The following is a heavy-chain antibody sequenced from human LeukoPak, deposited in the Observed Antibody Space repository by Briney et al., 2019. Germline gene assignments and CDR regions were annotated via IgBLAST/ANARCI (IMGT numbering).Heavy chain of an antibody. Sequence: SQTLSLTCTVSGGSISSGSYYWSWIRQPAGKGLEWIGRIYTSGSTIYNPSLKSRVTISVDTSKNQFSLKLSSVTAADTAVYYCARQFGERITIFGVVTRGRTYYFDYWGQGTLVTVSS. V-gene: IGHV4-61*02. J-gene: IGHJ4*02. CDR3: ARQFGERITIFGVVTRGRTYYFDY. CDR2: IYTSGST. D-gene: IGHD3-3*01. CDR1: GGSISSGSYY.